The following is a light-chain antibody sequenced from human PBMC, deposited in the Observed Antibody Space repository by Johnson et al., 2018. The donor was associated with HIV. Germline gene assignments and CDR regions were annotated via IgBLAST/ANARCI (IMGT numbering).Light chain of an antibody. J-gene: IGLJ1*01. CDR2: DND. CDR3: GTWDSRLRVGF. Sequence: QSVLTQPPSVSAAPGQTVTISCSGSSSNIGRHYVSWYKQLPGTAPKLLIYDNDGRPSGITDRFYGSKSGRSATLRITGLPTGDEAEYYCGTWDSRLRVGFFGTGTKVTVL. CDR1: SSNIGRHY. V-gene: IGLV1-51*01.